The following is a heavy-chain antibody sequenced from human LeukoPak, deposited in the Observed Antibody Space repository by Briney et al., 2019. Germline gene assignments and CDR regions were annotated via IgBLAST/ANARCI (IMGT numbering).Heavy chain of an antibody. CDR3: ARAVAGGPLYYYYYYMDV. CDR1: GFMFSSYG. D-gene: IGHD6-19*01. Sequence: PGGSLRLSCAASGFMFSSYGMHWVRQAPGKGLEWVAVISYDGSNKYYADSVKGRFTISRDNSKNTLYLQMNSLRAEDTAVYYCARAVAGGPLYYYYYYMDVWGKGTTVTVSS. CDR2: ISYDGSNK. V-gene: IGHV3-30*03. J-gene: IGHJ6*03.